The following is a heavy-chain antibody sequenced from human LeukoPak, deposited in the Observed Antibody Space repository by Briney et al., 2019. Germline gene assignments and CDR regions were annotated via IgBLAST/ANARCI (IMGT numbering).Heavy chain of an antibody. CDR1: GGSISSYY. D-gene: IGHD2-15*01. Sequence: PSETLSLTCTVSGGSISSYYWSWIRQPPGKGLEWIGYIYYSGSTNYNPSLKSRVTISVDTSKNQFSLKLSSVTAADTAVYYCARRLGLHDAFDIWGQGTMVTVSS. CDR3: ARRLGLHDAFDI. J-gene: IGHJ3*02. CDR2: IYYSGST. V-gene: IGHV4-59*08.